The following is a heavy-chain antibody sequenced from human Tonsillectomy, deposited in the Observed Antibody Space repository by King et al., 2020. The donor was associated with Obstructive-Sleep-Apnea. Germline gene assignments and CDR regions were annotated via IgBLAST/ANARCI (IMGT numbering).Heavy chain of an antibody. D-gene: IGHD5-24*01. V-gene: IGHV1-69*12. CDR2: IIPIFCTA. J-gene: IGHJ4*02. CDR3: AREAEMATIEGSYYFDY. CDR1: GGTFSSYA. Sequence: QLVQSGAEVKKPGASVKVSCKASGGTFSSYAISWVRQAPGQGLEWVGGIIPIFCTANYAQKFQGRVTITADESTSTAYTELSSLRSEDTAVYYCAREAEMATIEGSYYFDYWGQGTLVTVSS.